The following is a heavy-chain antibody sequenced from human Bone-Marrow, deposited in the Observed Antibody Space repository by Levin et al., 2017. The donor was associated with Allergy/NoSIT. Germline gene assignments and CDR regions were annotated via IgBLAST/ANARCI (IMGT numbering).Heavy chain of an antibody. V-gene: IGHV4-31*03. CDR3: ARAMSRVGELFNPYLDL. CDR2: IYYSGST. CDR1: GVSISSSGYY. J-gene: IGHJ2*01. D-gene: IGHD3-10*01. Sequence: TSSETLSLTCTVSGVSISSSGYYWSWIRQHPGKGLEWIGNIYYSGSTSYNPSLESRVAISMDTSKNQFSLKLSSVTAADTAVYYCARAMSRVGELFNPYLDLWGRGTLVIVSS.